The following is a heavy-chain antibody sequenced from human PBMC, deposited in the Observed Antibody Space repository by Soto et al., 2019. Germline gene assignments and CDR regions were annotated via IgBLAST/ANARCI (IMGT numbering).Heavy chain of an antibody. V-gene: IGHV3-23*01. CDR1: GFTFSSYV. CDR2: ISGSGDTT. Sequence: GGSLRLSCAASGFTFSSYVMHWVRQAPGKGLEWVSAISGSGDTTYYANSVKGRFTISRDNSKNTLYLQMNSLRAEDTAVYYCAKGSYRPHDYWGQGTLVTVSS. CDR3: AKGSYRPHDY. D-gene: IGHD1-26*01. J-gene: IGHJ4*02.